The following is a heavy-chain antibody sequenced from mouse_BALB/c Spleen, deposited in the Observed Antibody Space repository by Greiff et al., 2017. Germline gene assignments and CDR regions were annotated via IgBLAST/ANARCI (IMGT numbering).Heavy chain of an antibody. J-gene: IGHJ2*01. CDR1: GYTFTDYW. CDR3: ARDLLWSLDY. D-gene: IGHD2-1*01. V-gene: IGHV1-69*01. Sequence: QVQLQQPGAELVMPGASVKMSCKASGYTFTDYWMHWVKQRPGQGLEWIGAIDTSDSYTSYNQKFKGKATLTVDESSSTAYMQLSSLTSEDSAVYYCARDLLWSLDYWGQGTTLTVSS. CDR2: IDTSDSYT.